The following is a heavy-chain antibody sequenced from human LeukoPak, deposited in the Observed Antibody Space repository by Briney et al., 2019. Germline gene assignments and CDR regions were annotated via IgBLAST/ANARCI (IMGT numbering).Heavy chain of an antibody. Sequence: ASVKVSCTASGYTFTSYGISWVRQAPGQGLEWMGWISAYNGNTNYAQKLQGRVTMTTDTSTSTAYMELRSLRSDDTAVYYCASGIAAAGNYYYYGMDVWGQGTTVTVSS. CDR1: GYTFTSYG. D-gene: IGHD6-13*01. V-gene: IGHV1-18*01. CDR3: ASGIAAAGNYYYYGMDV. J-gene: IGHJ6*02. CDR2: ISAYNGNT.